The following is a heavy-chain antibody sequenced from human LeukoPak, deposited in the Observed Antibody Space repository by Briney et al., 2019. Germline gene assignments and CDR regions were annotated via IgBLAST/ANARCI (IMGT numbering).Heavy chain of an antibody. Sequence: SETLSLTCTVSGGSISSSSYYWGWIRQPPGKGLEWIGSIYYSGSTYYNPSLKSRVTISVDTSKNQFSLKLSSVTAADTAVYYCARELNGGGYSYGYEAVTYYYYGMDVWGQGTTVTVSS. CDR3: ARELNGGGYSYGYEAVTYYYYGMDV. D-gene: IGHD5-18*01. V-gene: IGHV4-39*07. CDR2: IYYSGST. J-gene: IGHJ6*02. CDR1: GGSISSSSYY.